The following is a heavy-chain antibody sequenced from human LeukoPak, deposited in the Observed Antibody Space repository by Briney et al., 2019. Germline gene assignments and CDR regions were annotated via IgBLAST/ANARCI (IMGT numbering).Heavy chain of an antibody. CDR2: INHRGST. CDR1: GGSFSAYY. Sequence: SETLSLTCAVYGGSFSAYYWSWIRQPPGKGLEWIGEINHRGSTNYNPSLKSRVSISVDTSKNQFSLKLTSVTAADTADCAGKAVAGPYFDYWGQGTLVTVSS. CDR3: KAVAGPYFDY. V-gene: IGHV4-34*01. J-gene: IGHJ4*02. D-gene: IGHD6-19*01.